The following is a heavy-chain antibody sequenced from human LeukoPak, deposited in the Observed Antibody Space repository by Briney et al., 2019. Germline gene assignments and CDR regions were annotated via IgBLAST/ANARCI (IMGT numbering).Heavy chain of an antibody. V-gene: IGHV3-9*01. CDR3: ATAILPN. J-gene: IGHJ4*02. CDR1: GFTFDDYA. Sequence: GGSLRLSCAASGFTFDDYAMHWVRQAPGKGLEWVSGISWNSGSIGYADSVKGRFTISRDNAQNSLYLQMNSLRAEDTAVYYCATAILPNWGQGTLVTVSS. D-gene: IGHD2-21*02. CDR2: ISWNSGSI.